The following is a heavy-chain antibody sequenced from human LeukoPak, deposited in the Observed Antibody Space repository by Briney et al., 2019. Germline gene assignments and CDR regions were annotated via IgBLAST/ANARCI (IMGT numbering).Heavy chain of an antibody. Sequence: KSGGSLRLSCAASGFTFSSYSMNWVRQAPGKGLEWVSSISSSSSYIYYADSVKGRFTISRDNAKNSLYLQMNSLRAEDTAVYYCARHLAPYYYDSSGYYSGPFDYWGQGTLVTVSS. V-gene: IGHV3-21*01. J-gene: IGHJ4*02. CDR3: ARHLAPYYYDSSGYYSGPFDY. CDR2: ISSSSSYI. CDR1: GFTFSSYS. D-gene: IGHD3-22*01.